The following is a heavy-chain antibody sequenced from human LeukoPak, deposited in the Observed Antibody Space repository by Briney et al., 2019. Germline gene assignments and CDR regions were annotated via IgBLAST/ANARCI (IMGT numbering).Heavy chain of an antibody. CDR1: VPTFTSYA. D-gene: IGHD3-22*01. V-gene: IGHV1-69*05. CDR2: FIPIFGSP. CDR3: AGFFYDSSGDAFDI. J-gene: IGHJ3*02. Sequence: SVKVSCKASVPTFTSYAINWVRQAPGQGLEWMGGFIPIFGSPTYAQNFQGRVTFTTDESRYTAYMELINLKSDDTAVYYWAGFFYDSSGDAFDIWGQGTMVTVSS.